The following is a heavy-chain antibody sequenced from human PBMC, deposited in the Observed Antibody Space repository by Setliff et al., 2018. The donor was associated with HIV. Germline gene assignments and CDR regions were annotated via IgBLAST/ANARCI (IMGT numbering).Heavy chain of an antibody. J-gene: IGHJ4*02. V-gene: IGHV3-7*03. D-gene: IGHD4-17*01. Sequence: GGSLSLSCAASGFTFSNYWMDWVRQVPGKGLEWVATIKKDGSEIYYVDSVKGRFTISRDNARTSVYLQMDSLRPEDTAMYHCVKEGDTVTTTYFDFWGPGSLVTVSS. CDR1: GFTFSNYW. CDR2: IKKDGSEI. CDR3: VKEGDTVTTTYFDF.